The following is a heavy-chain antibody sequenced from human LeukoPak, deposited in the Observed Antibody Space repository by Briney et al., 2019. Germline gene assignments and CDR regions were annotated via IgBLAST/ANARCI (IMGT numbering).Heavy chain of an antibody. Sequence: PGRSLRLSCAASGFTFSSYAMHWVRQAPGKGLEWVAVISYDGSNKYYADSVKGRFTISRDNSKNTLYLQMNSLRAEDTAVYYCARGASTGTTYVDYWGQGTLVTVSS. V-gene: IGHV3-30-3*01. D-gene: IGHD1-1*01. J-gene: IGHJ4*02. CDR1: GFTFSSYA. CDR2: ISYDGSNK. CDR3: ARGASTGTTYVDY.